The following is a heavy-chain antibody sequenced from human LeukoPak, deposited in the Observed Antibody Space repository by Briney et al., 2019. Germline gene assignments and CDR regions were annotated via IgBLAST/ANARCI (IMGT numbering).Heavy chain of an antibody. CDR1: GFTFTDYF. Sequence: GGSLRLSCVASGFTFTDYFMSWVRQAPGKGLEWVASIKHNGGEKYYVDSVKGRFTISRDNAKNSLYLEMSSLRVEDTAVYYRARDKAQDSVYYGMDVWGQGTTATVSS. CDR2: IKHNGGEK. J-gene: IGHJ6*02. D-gene: IGHD6-6*01. CDR3: ARDKAQDSVYYGMDV. V-gene: IGHV3-7*01.